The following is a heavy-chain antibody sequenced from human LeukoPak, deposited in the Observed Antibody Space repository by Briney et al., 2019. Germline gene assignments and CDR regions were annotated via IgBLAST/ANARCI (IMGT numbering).Heavy chain of an antibody. CDR2: INKEGNEE. CDR3: ATYDNWVAGDV. CDR1: GFTFKDYW. D-gene: IGHD1-1*01. V-gene: IGHV3-7*01. Sequence: PGGSLRPSCAASGFTFKDYWMSWVRQAPGKGPEWVANINKEGNEEHFVDSVKGRFTVSRDNAKNSLFLQMNSLRVEDTAVYYCATYDNWVAGDVWGQGTTVSVSS. J-gene: IGHJ6*02.